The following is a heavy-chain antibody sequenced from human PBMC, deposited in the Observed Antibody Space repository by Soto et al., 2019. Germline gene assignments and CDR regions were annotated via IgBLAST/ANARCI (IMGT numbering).Heavy chain of an antibody. J-gene: IGHJ5*02. D-gene: IGHD6-13*01. CDR2: ISAYNGNT. CDR1: GYTFTSYG. V-gene: IGHV1-18*01. Sequence: QVQLVQSGAEVKKPGASVKVSCKASGYTFTSYGISWVRQAPGQGLEWMGWISAYNGNTNYAQKLQGRVTMTTDTSTSTAYMELRSLRSDDTAVYYCARDWVSYSSSGVTWFDPWGQGTLVTVSS. CDR3: ARDWVSYSSSGVTWFDP.